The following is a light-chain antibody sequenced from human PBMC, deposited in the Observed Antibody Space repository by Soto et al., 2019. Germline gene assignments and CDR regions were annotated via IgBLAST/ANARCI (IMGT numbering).Light chain of an antibody. V-gene: IGKV3-11*01. CDR1: QSVSRY. Sequence: EIELTQSPATLCLSPGERATLSCRASQSVSRYLAWYQQKPGQAPRLLIYDTSNRASGIPARFSGSGSGTDFTLTISSLEPEDFAVYYCQERSNSPPEYTFGQGTSLEIK. CDR3: QERSNSPPEYT. CDR2: DTS. J-gene: IGKJ2*01.